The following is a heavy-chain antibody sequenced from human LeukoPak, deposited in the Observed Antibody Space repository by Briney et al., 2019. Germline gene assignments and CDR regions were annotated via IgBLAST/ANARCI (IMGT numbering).Heavy chain of an antibody. V-gene: IGHV1-69*13. CDR3: ARDLKDWFDP. CDR2: IIPIFGTA. J-gene: IGHJ5*02. Sequence: SVKVSCTSSGGTFSSYAISWVRQAPGQGLEWMGGIIPIFGTANYAQKFQGRVTITADESTSTAYMELSSLRSEDTAVYYCARDLKDWFDPWGQGTLVTVSS. CDR1: GGTFSSYA.